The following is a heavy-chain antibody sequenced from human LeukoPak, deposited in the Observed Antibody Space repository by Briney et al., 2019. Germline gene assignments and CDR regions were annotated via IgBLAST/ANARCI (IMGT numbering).Heavy chain of an antibody. CDR2: IYSGGNT. CDR1: GFTVSSNS. Sequence: TGGSLRLSCAASGFTVSSNSWSWVRQAPVKGLEWVSFIYSGGNTHYSDSVKGRFTISRDNSKNTLYLQMNSLRAEDTALYYCARDNVSGYSYGYMAFDIWGQGTMVTVSS. D-gene: IGHD5-18*01. J-gene: IGHJ3*02. V-gene: IGHV3-53*01. CDR3: ARDNVSGYSYGYMAFDI.